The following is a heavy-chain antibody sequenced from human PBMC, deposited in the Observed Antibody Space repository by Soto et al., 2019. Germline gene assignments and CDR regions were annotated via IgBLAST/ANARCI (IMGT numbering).Heavy chain of an antibody. CDR3: ATDLGTITGTHY. CDR2: FDPEDGET. Sequence: ASSHVSCQISGYTFLRLTMQYVRQAPGKGLELMGGFDPEDGETIYAQKFQGRVTMTEDTSTDTAYMELSSLRSEDTAVYYCATDLGTITGTHYWGQGILVRVS. J-gene: IGHJ4*02. D-gene: IGHD1-7*01. V-gene: IGHV1-24*01. CDR1: GYTFLRLT.